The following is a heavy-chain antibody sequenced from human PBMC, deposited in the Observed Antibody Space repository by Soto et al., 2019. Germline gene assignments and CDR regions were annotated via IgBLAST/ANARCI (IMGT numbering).Heavy chain of an antibody. CDR3: ARPGRLRYTSSFDY. V-gene: IGHV5-51*01. CDR1: GYIFTNYW. D-gene: IGHD6-6*01. CDR2: IYPGDSET. Sequence: GESLKISCKGSGYIFTNYWIGWVRQMPGKGLEWMGIIYPGDSETRYSPSFQGQVTISADKSTSTAYLQWSSLKASDTAIYYCARPGRLRYTSSFDYWGQGTQVTLSS. J-gene: IGHJ4*02.